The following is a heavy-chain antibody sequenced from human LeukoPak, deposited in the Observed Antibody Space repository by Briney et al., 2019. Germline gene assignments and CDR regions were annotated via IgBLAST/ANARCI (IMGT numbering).Heavy chain of an antibody. J-gene: IGHJ4*02. Sequence: GESLKISCKASGYSFTSYWIGWVRQMPGKGLEWMGIIYPGDSDTRYSPSFEGQVTISADKSTSTASVQWSSLKASDTASYYCARRDYGGNSYFDSWGQGTLVTVSS. CDR1: GYSFTSYW. V-gene: IGHV5-51*01. D-gene: IGHD4-23*01. CDR2: IYPGDSDT. CDR3: ARRDYGGNSYFDS.